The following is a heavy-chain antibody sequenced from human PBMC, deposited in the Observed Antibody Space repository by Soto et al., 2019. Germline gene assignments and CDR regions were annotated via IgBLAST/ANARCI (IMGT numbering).Heavy chain of an antibody. CDR2: IKQDGSEK. D-gene: IGHD1-1*01. CDR3: ARVKGKLERLIAFDI. CDR1: GFTFSSYW. J-gene: IGHJ3*02. Sequence: EVQLVESGGGLVQPGGSLSLSCAASGFTFSSYWMSWVRQAPGKGLEWVANIKQDGSEKYYVDSVKGRFTIARDNAKNSLYLQMNSLRAEDTAVYYCARVKGKLERLIAFDIWGQGTMVTVSS. V-gene: IGHV3-7*04.